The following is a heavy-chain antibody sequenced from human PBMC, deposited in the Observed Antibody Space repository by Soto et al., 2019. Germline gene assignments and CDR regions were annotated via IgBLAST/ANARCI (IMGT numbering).Heavy chain of an antibody. Sequence: ETLSLTCTVSGGSISSYYWSWIRQPPGKGLEWIGYIYYSGSTNYNPSLKSRVTISVDTSKNQFSLKLSSVTAADTAVYSCARSSRWYGDFDYWCPGTLVTVSS. CDR1: GGSISSYY. CDR3: ARSSRWYGDFDY. J-gene: IGHJ4*02. V-gene: IGHV4-59*01. CDR2: IYYSGST. D-gene: IGHD6-13*01.